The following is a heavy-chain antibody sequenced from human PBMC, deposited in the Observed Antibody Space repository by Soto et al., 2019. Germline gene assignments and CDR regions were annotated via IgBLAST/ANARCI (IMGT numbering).Heavy chain of an antibody. CDR2: ISDSGTGT. J-gene: IGHJ3*02. Sequence: EVQILESGGGLVQPGGSLRLSCAASGFTFSSYAMYWVRQAPGKGLAWVSGISDSGTGTYYADSVKGRFTISRDNSKNTVYQKTKSLRAEDIAVYYSAKDHTVLIRNAFDIWGQGTLVNFPS. CDR3: AKDHTVLIRNAFDI. D-gene: IGHD4-4*01. CDR1: GFTFSSYA. V-gene: IGHV3-23*01.